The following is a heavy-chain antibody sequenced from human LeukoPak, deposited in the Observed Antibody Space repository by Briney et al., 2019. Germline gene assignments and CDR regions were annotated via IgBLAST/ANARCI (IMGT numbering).Heavy chain of an antibody. V-gene: IGHV4-38-2*02. J-gene: IGHJ5*02. D-gene: IGHD2-15*01. Sequence: SETLSLTCTVSGYSISSGYYWGWIRQPPGKGLEWIGSIYHSGSTYYNPSLKSRVTISVDTSKNQFSLKLSSVTAADTAVYYCARDSLAVVVVPALWWFDPWGQGTLVTVSS. CDR2: IYHSGST. CDR3: ARDSLAVVVVPALWWFDP. CDR1: GYSISSGYY.